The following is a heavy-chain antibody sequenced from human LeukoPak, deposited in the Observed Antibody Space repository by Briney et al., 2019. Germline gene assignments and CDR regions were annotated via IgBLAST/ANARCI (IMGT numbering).Heavy chain of an antibody. V-gene: IGHV1-2*02. CDR1: GYTFTDYY. D-gene: IGHD2-2*01. Sequence: GASVKVSCRASGYTFTDYYLHWVRQAPGQGLEWMGWINPNSGGTDFAQRFQGRVTMTRDTSISTAYMELSSLRSEDTAVYYCARDEGDIVVVPAAMALWGQGTLVTVSS. CDR3: ARDEGDIVVVPAAMAL. J-gene: IGHJ4*02. CDR2: INPNSGGT.